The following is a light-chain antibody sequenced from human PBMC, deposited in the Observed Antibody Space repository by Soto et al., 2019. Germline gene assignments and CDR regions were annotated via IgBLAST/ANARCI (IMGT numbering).Light chain of an antibody. CDR3: QQYDSYPKT. CDR1: QDVSQW. CDR2: KAS. Sequence: DIHMTQSPSTLSASVGDRITITCRASQDVSQWLAWYQHKPGKAPKLLIYKASILETGVPSRVSGGGSGTDFTLTISGLQPEDVATYYCQQYDSYPKTFGQGT. J-gene: IGKJ2*01. V-gene: IGKV1-5*03.